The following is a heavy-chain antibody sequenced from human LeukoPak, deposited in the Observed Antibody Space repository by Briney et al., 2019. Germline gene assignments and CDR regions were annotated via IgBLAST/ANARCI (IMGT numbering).Heavy chain of an antibody. CDR3: AICLWTNYYYYGMDV. CDR1: GGTFSGYA. D-gene: IGHD2/OR15-2a*01. V-gene: IGHV1-69*13. Sequence: GASVKVSCKASGGTFSGYAISWVRQAPGQGLEWMGGIIPIFGTANYAQKFQGRVTITADESTSTAYMELSSLRSEDTAVYYCAICLWTNYYYYGMDVWGQGTTVTVSS. J-gene: IGHJ6*02. CDR2: IIPIFGTA.